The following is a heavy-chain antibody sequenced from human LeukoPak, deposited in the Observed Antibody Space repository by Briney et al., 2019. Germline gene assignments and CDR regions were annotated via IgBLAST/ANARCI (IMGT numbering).Heavy chain of an antibody. V-gene: IGHV3-30*02. Sequence: QPGGSLRLSCAASGFTFSSYGLPWVRQAPGKGLEWVAVIRYDGSNTYYADSVKGRFTISRDNSKNTLYLQMNSLRAEDTAVYYCAKMYYDFWSGYFSWGQGTLVTVSS. J-gene: IGHJ4*02. CDR1: GFTFSSYG. CDR3: AKMYYDFWSGYFS. CDR2: IRYDGSNT. D-gene: IGHD3-3*01.